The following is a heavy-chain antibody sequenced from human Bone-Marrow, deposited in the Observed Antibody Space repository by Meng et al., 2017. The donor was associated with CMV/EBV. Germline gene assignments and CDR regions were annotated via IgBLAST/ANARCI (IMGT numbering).Heavy chain of an antibody. V-gene: IGHV1-2*02. Sequence: KACGYTFIGYYVHWVQQAPGQGLEWMGWINPNSGDTNYAQKFQGRVTMTRDTSISTAYMELSRLRSDDTAVYYCARDHPDCSSTNCYTWGLGTLVTVSS. D-gene: IGHD2-2*01. CDR3: ARDHPDCSSTNCYT. J-gene: IGHJ5*02. CDR1: GYTFIGYY. CDR2: INPNSGDT.